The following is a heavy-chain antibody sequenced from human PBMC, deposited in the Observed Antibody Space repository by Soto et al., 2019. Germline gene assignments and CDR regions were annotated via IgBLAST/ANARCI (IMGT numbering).Heavy chain of an antibody. Sequence: SVKVSCKASGGTFSSYAISWVRQAPGQGLEWMGGIIPIFGTANYAQKFQGRVTITADESTSTAYMELSSLRSEDTAVYYCASDAVDYDSSGYYLLSWGQGTLVTVSS. CDR2: IIPIFGTA. J-gene: IGHJ5*02. D-gene: IGHD3-22*01. CDR1: GGTFSSYA. V-gene: IGHV1-69*13. CDR3: ASDAVDYDSSGYYLLS.